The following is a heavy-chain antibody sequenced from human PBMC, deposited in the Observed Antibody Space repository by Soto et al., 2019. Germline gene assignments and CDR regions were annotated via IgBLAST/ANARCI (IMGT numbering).Heavy chain of an antibody. D-gene: IGHD2-15*01. J-gene: IGHJ1*01. CDR3: AHRYCSGGRCQDGGY. Sequence: QITLKASGPTLVKPTQTLTLTCTFSGFSLNTRGESVGWFRQPPVKALEWLALIYLDDDKRYSPSLKSRLTINKYTSKSKAVLTMTNMDPVDTATYYCAHRYCSGGRCQDGGYWGQGTLVTVSS. CDR1: GFSLNTRGES. V-gene: IGHV2-5*02. CDR2: IYLDDDK.